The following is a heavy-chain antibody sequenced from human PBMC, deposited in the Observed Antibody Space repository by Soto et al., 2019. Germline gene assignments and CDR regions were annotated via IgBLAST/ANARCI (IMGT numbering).Heavy chain of an antibody. CDR3: ARDRYYYGSGGPFDY. CDR2: ISYDGSNK. J-gene: IGHJ4*02. D-gene: IGHD3-10*01. CDR1: GITFSTYW. Sequence: GGSLRLSSAASGITFSTYWMTWVRQAPEKGLEWVANISYDGSNKYYADSVKGRFTISRDNSKNTLYLQMNSLRAEDTAVYYCARDRYYYGSGGPFDYWGQGTLVTVSS. V-gene: IGHV3-30-3*01.